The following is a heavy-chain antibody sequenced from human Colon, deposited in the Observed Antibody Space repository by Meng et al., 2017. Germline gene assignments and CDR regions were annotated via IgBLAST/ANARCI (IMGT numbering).Heavy chain of an antibody. J-gene: IGHJ5*02. D-gene: IGHD5-18*01. CDR1: GFAFTSYP. CDR3: AKPWMQLWLPDR. V-gene: IGHV3-23*04. CDR2: ISSSGDRT. Sequence: DGRLVGSGGGSVQPGGSLRLACEASGFAFTSYPMTWVRQTPGQGLDWVSGISSSGDRTYYADSVKGRFTISRDNSKNTLYLQLNSLRAEDTAIYYCAKPWMQLWLPDRWGQGTLVTVSS.